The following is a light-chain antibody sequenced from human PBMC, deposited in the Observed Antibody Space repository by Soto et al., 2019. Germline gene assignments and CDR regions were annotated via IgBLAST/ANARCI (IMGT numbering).Light chain of an antibody. CDR3: QQYYSYPLT. CDR1: QGISSY. J-gene: IGKJ4*01. CDR2: AAS. V-gene: IGKV1-8*01. Sequence: ALRMTQSPSSFSASTGDRVTITCRASQGISSYLAWYQQKPGKAPKLLIYAASTLQSGVPSRFSGSGSGTDFTLTISCLQSEDFATYYCQQYYSYPLTFGGGTKVEIQ.